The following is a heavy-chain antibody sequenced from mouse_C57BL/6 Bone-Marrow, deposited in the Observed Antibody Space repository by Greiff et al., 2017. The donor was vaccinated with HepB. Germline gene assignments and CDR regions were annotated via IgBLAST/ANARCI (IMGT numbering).Heavy chain of an antibody. CDR3: LNLHDYAFAY. CDR1: GYTFTSYG. D-gene: IGHD2-4*01. Sequence: QVQLQQSGAELARPGASVKLSCKASGYTFTSYGISWVKQRTGQGLEWIGEIYPRSGNNYYNEKFKGKATMTADKSYSTAYMELRSLTSEDYAVYFCLNLHDYAFAYWGQGTLVTVSA. CDR2: IYPRSGNN. V-gene: IGHV1-81*01. J-gene: IGHJ3*01.